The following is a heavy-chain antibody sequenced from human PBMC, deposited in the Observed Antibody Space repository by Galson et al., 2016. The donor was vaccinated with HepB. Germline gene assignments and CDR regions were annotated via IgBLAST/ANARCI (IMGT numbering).Heavy chain of an antibody. D-gene: IGHD3-22*01. CDR1: GYTFTTSG. CDR2: INGGNTNT. Sequence: SVKVSCKASGYTFTTSGISWVRLAPGQGLEWMGWINGGNTNTRYSERFQGRLTITRDTSATTAYMELTSLRSEDTAVYYCASWAGTDSSWSGPFDFWGQGTLVTVSS. V-gene: IGHV1-3*01. J-gene: IGHJ4*02. CDR3: ASWAGTDSSWSGPFDF.